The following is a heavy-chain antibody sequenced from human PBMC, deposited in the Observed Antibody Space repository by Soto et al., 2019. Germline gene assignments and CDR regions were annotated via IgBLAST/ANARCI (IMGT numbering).Heavy chain of an antibody. V-gene: IGHV4-59*08. CDR2: IYYSGST. CDR1: GGSSVGYD. J-gene: IGHJ4*02. D-gene: IGHD2-2*01. Sequence: SEPMCVPWTVAGGSSVGYDWSWIRQPTGKGLEWIGYIYYSGSTNYNPSLKSRVTISVDTSKNQFSLKLSSVTAADTAVYYCARLPPRCSSTSCYARSNAYWGQGTLVTVSS. CDR3: ARLPPRCSSTSCYARSNAY.